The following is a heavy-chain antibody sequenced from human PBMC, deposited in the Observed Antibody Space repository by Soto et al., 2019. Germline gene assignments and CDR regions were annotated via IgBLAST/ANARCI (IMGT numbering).Heavy chain of an antibody. D-gene: IGHD5-18*01. CDR2: ISSSSSYT. J-gene: IGHJ4*02. CDR1: GFTFSDYY. Sequence: QVQLVESGGGLVKPGGSLRLSCAASGFTFSDYYMSWIRQAPGKGLEWVSYISSSSSYTNYADSVKGRFTISRDNAKNSLYLQMNSLRAEDTAVYYCARVTDTAMVWVDYWGQGTLVTVSS. CDR3: ARVTDTAMVWVDY. V-gene: IGHV3-11*05.